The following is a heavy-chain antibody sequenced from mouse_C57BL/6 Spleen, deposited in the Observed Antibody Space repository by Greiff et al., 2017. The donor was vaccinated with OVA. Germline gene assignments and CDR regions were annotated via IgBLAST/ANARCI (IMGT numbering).Heavy chain of an antibody. Sequence: EVQLQQSGPGLVKPSQSLSLTCSVTGYSITSGYYWNWIRQFPGNKLEWMGYISYDGSNNYNPSLKNRISITRDTSKNQFFLKLNSVTTEDTATYYCASNWEFDYWGQGTTLTVSS. J-gene: IGHJ2*01. D-gene: IGHD4-1*02. CDR2: ISYDGSN. V-gene: IGHV3-6*01. CDR3: ASNWEFDY. CDR1: GYSITSGYY.